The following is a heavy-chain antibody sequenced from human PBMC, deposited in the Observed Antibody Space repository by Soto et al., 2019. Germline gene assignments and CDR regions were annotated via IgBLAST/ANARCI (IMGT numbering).Heavy chain of an antibody. J-gene: IGHJ4*02. Sequence: GGSLRLSCAASGFTFSSYAMHWVRQAPGKGLEWVAVISYDGSNKYYADSVKGRFTISRDNSKNTLYLQMNSLRAEDTAVYYCARTPMPDSSGPYYDYWGQGTLVTVSS. CDR1: GFTFSSYA. CDR2: ISYDGSNK. CDR3: ARTPMPDSSGPYYDY. D-gene: IGHD3-22*01. V-gene: IGHV3-30-3*01.